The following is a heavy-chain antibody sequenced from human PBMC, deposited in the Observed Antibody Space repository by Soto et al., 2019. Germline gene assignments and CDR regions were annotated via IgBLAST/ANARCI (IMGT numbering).Heavy chain of an antibody. D-gene: IGHD3-3*01. J-gene: IGHJ3*02. CDR3: ARVLRFLENNAFDI. Sequence: ASVKVSCKASGGTFSSYAISRVRQAPGQGLEWMGGIIPIFGTANYAQKFQGRVTITADESTSTAYMELSSLRSKDTAVYYCARVLRFLENNAFDIWGQGTMVTVSS. CDR2: IIPIFGTA. CDR1: GGTFSSYA. V-gene: IGHV1-69*13.